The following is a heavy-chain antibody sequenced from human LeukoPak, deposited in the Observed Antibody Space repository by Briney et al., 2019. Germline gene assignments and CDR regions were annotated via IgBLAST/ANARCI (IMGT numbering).Heavy chain of an antibody. CDR2: INPNSGGT. D-gene: IGHD6-13*01. CDR3: ARVQGSSWPYYYYGMDV. CDR1: GYTFTGYY. Sequence: ASVKVSCKASGYTFTGYYMHWVRQAPGQGLEWMGWINPNSGGTNYAQKFQGRVTMTRDTSISTAYMELSRLRSDDTAVYYCARVQGSSWPYYYYGMDVWGQGTTVTVSS. J-gene: IGHJ6*02. V-gene: IGHV1-2*02.